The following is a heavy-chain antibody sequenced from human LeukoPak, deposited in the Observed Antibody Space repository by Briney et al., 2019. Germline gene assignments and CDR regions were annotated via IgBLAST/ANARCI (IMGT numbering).Heavy chain of an antibody. J-gene: IGHJ3*02. Sequence: GGSLRLSCAASGFTFSSYGIHWVRQAPGKGLEWVAIISYDGSNKYYADSVKGRFTISRDNSENTLYLQMNSLRAEDTAVYYCAKPSGVVVTASDAFDIWGQGTMVTVSS. CDR2: ISYDGSNK. CDR3: AKPSGVVVTASDAFDI. V-gene: IGHV3-30*18. D-gene: IGHD2-21*02. CDR1: GFTFSSYG.